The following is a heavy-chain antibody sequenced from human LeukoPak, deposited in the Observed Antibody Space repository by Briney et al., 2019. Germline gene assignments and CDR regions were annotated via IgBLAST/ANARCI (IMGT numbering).Heavy chain of an antibody. V-gene: IGHV4-39*01. CDR1: GGSISSSSYY. Sequence: PSETLSLTCTVSGGSISSSSYYWGWIRQPPGKGLEWIGSIYYSGSTYYNPSLKSRVTISVDTSKNQFSLKLSSVTAADTAVYYCARRREQWLAEDWGQGTLVTVSS. J-gene: IGHJ4*02. D-gene: IGHD6-19*01. CDR2: IYYSGST. CDR3: ARRREQWLAED.